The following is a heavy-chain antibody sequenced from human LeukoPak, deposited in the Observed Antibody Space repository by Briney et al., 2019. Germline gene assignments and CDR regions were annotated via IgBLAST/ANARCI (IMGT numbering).Heavy chain of an antibody. CDR3: ARDPHGVWVDTVQGFDY. J-gene: IGHJ4*02. CDR2: IYYSGST. CDR1: GGSISSYY. V-gene: IGHV4-59*12. D-gene: IGHD5-18*01. Sequence: PSETLSLTCTVSGGSISSYYWSWIRQPPGKGLEWIGYIYYSGSTNYNPSLKSRVTISVDTSKNQFSLKLSSVTAADTAVYYCARDPHGVWVDTVQGFDYWGQGTLVTVSS.